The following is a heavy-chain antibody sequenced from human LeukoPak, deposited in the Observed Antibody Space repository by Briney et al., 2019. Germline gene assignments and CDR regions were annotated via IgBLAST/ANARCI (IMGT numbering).Heavy chain of an antibody. CDR2: ISGGGVTT. CDR1: GFTFSSYA. D-gene: IGHD6-13*01. J-gene: IGHJ4*02. V-gene: IGHV3-23*01. Sequence: GGSLRLSCVASGFTFSSYAMSWVRQAPGKGLGWVSTISGGGVTTYYADSVKGRFTISRDNSKNTLYLQMNSLRAEDTAVYYCANPPAAAVSYYFDYWGQGTLVTVSS. CDR3: ANPPAAAVSYYFDY.